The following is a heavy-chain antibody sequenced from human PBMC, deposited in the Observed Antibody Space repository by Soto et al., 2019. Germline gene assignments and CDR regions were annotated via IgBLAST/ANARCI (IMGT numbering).Heavy chain of an antibody. CDR3: ARDDVATYYYYGMDV. Sequence: HPXGSLILSCAASGFTFSRYGMHWVRQAPGKGLEWVAVIWYDGSNKYYADSVKGRFTISRDNSKNTLYLQMNSLRAEDTAVYYCARDDVATYYYYGMDVWGQGTTVTVSS. CDR1: GFTFSRYG. D-gene: IGHD1-26*01. V-gene: IGHV3-33*01. CDR2: IWYDGSNK. J-gene: IGHJ6*02.